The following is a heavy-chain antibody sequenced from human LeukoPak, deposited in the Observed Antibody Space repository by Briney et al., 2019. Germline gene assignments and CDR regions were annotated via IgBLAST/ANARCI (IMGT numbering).Heavy chain of an antibody. CDR2: INHSGNT. Sequence: SETLSLTCAVYGGSFSDYYWSWIRQPPGKGLEWIGEINHSGNTNYNPSVKSRVTISVDTSKNQFSLKMSSVTAADTAVYYCARDIRDWFDPWGQGTLVTVSS. CDR3: ARDIRDWFDP. J-gene: IGHJ5*02. CDR1: GGSFSDYY. V-gene: IGHV4-34*01.